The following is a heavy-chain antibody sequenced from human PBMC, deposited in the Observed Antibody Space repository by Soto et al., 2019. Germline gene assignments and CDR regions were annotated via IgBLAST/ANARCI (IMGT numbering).Heavy chain of an antibody. CDR2: ISYDGSNK. CDR3: ARVYSSLSSYDY. J-gene: IGHJ4*02. D-gene: IGHD5-18*01. CDR1: GFTFSSYA. V-gene: IGHV3-30-3*01. Sequence: GGSLRLSCAASGFTFSSYAMHWVRQAPGKGLEWVAVISYDGSNKYYADSVKGRFTISRDNAKNTLYLQMNSLRAEDTAIYYCARVYSSLSSYDYWGQGTLVTVSS.